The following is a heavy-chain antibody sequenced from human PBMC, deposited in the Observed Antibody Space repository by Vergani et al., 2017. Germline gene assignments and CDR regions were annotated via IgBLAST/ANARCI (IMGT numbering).Heavy chain of an antibody. CDR2: ISGSGWST. D-gene: IGHD3-10*01. J-gene: IGHJ3*02. Sequence: EVQLLESGGGLVQPGGSLRLSCAASGFTFSSYAMSWVRQAPGKGLEWVAAISGSGWSTDYADSVKGRFTISRDNSKNTLYLQMNSLRAEDTAVYYCAKGVVTAMVRGDACDIWGQGTMVTVAS. CDR3: AKGVVTAMVRGDACDI. CDR1: GFTFSSYA. V-gene: IGHV3-23*01.